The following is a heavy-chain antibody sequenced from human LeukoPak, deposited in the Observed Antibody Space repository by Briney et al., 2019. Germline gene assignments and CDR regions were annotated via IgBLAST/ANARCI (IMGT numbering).Heavy chain of an antibody. CDR3: ARAGYFALEDAFDI. J-gene: IGHJ3*02. Sequence: GGSLRLFCAASGFTFSSYWMHWVRQAPGKGLVWVSRINSDGSSTSYADSVKGRFTISRDNAKNTLYLQMNSLRAEDTAVYYCARAGYFALEDAFDIWGQGTMVTVSS. CDR2: INSDGSST. V-gene: IGHV3-74*01. CDR1: GFTFSSYW. D-gene: IGHD3-9*01.